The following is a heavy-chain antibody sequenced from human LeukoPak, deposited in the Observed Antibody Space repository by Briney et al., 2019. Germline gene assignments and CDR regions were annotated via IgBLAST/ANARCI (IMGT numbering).Heavy chain of an antibody. CDR1: GGSISSSSYY. J-gene: IGHJ4*02. CDR2: IYYSGST. CDR3: ATPLSTDY. D-gene: IGHD1-1*01. V-gene: IGHV4-39*01. Sequence: PSETLSLTCTVSGGSISSSSYYWGWIRQPPGKGLEWIGSIYYSGSTYYNPSLKSRVTISVDTSKNQFSLKLSSVTAADTAVYYCATPLSTDYWGQGTLVTVSS.